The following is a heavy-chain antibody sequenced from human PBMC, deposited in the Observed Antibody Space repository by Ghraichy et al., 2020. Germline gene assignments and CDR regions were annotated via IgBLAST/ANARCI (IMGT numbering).Heavy chain of an antibody. Sequence: GSLRLSCATSGFTFSNYWMTWVRQAPGKGLEWVANMNEDGSQKNYVDSVKGRFTISRDNGKNSLSLQMDSLRVEDTAVYYCADPPSGFWGQGTLVTVSS. CDR1: GFTFSNYW. V-gene: IGHV3-7*01. CDR3: ADPPSGF. D-gene: IGHD5-12*01. J-gene: IGHJ4*02. CDR2: MNEDGSQK.